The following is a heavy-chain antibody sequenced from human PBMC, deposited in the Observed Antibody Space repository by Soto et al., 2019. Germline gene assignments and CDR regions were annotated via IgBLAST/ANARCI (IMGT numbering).Heavy chain of an antibody. CDR3: ARDVAAAGTSPFVDY. CDR2: ISSSSSYI. Sequence: PGGSLRLSCAASGFTFSSYSMNWVRQAPGKGLEWVSSISSSSSYIYYADSVKGRFTISRDNAKNSLYLQMNSLRAEDTAVYYCARDVAAAGTSPFVDYWGQGTLVTVSS. D-gene: IGHD6-13*01. CDR1: GFTFSSYS. V-gene: IGHV3-21*01. J-gene: IGHJ4*02.